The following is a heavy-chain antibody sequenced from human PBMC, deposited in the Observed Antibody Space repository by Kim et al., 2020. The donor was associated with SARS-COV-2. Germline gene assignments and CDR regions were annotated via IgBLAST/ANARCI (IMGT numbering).Heavy chain of an antibody. CDR3: ARGIELDYYDSSGYYPSWYFDL. D-gene: IGHD3-22*01. V-gene: IGHV3-21*01. J-gene: IGHJ2*01. CDR1: GFTFSSYS. Sequence: GGSLRLSCAASGFTFSSYSMNWVRQAPGKGLEWVSSISSSSSYIYYADSVKGRFTISRDNAKNSLYLQMNSLRAEDAAVYYCARGIELDYYDSSGYYPSWYFDLWGRGTLVTVSS. CDR2: ISSSSSYI.